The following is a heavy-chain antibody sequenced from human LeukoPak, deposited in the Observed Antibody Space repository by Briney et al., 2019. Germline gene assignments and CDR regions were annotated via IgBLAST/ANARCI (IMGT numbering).Heavy chain of an antibody. CDR2: MNPNSGNT. Sequence: ASVKVSCKTSGYTFISHDINWVRQATGQGLEWMGWMNPNSGNTGYAQKFQGRVTMTRNTSISTAYMELSSLRSEDTAVYYCARGSSHYYYDSTPDAFDIWGQGTMVTVSS. CDR3: ARGSSHYYYDSTPDAFDI. V-gene: IGHV1-8*01. CDR1: GYTFISHD. J-gene: IGHJ3*02. D-gene: IGHD3-22*01.